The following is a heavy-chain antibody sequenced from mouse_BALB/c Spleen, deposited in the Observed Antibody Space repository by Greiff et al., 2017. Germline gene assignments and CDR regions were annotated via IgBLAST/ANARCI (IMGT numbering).Heavy chain of an antibody. CDR3: ASYEITAGGWFAY. D-gene: IGHD1-1*01. Sequence: EVKLVESGGGLVKPGGSLKLSCAASGFTFSSYTMPWVRQTPEKRLEWVATISSGGGNTYYPDSVKGRFTISRDKAKNNLYLQMSSLRSEEAALYYCASYEITAGGWFAYWGQGTLVTVSA. V-gene: IGHV5-9*03. CDR1: GFTFSSYT. J-gene: IGHJ3*01. CDR2: ISSGGGNT.